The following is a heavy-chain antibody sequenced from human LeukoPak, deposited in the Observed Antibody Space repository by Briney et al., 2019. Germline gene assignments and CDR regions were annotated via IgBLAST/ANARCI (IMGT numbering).Heavy chain of an antibody. CDR1: GFTFSSYA. CDR3: PKDRTWTYYYGSGIDY. CDR2: ISGSGGST. J-gene: IGHJ4*02. D-gene: IGHD3-10*01. Sequence: PGGSLRLSCAASGFTFSSYAMSWVRQAPGKGLEWVSAISGSGGSTYYADSVKGRFTISRDNSKNTLYLQMNSLRAEDTAVYYCPKDRTWTYYYGSGIDYWGQGTLVTVSS. V-gene: IGHV3-23*01.